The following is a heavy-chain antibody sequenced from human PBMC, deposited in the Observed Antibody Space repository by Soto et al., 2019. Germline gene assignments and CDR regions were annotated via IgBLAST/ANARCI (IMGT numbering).Heavy chain of an antibody. V-gene: IGHV3-74*01. CDR2: INSDGSST. CDR3: ARDRGWFAEVPFDY. D-gene: IGHD3-10*01. CDR1: GFTFSSYW. Sequence: EVQLVESGGGLVQPGGSLRLSCAASGFTFSSYWMHWVRQAPGKGLVWVSRINSDGSSTSYSDSVKGRFTISRDNAKNTLYLQMISLRAEDTAVYYCARDRGWFAEVPFDYWGQGTLVTVSS. J-gene: IGHJ4*02.